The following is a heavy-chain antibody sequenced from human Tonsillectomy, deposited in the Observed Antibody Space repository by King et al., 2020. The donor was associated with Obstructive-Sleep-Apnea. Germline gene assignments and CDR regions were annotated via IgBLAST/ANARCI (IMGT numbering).Heavy chain of an antibody. J-gene: IGHJ5*02. Sequence: LQLQESGPGLVKPSETLSLTCNVSGGSIRSSRYYWGWIRQPPGKGLEWIGNIHYSGRTYYNPSLKSRVTISVDTSKNQFSLKLSSVTAADTAVYYCARERAAGTDCFDPWGQGTLVTVSS. D-gene: IGHD6-13*01. CDR2: IHYSGRT. V-gene: IGHV4-39*07. CDR1: GGSIRSSRYY. CDR3: ARERAAGTDCFDP.